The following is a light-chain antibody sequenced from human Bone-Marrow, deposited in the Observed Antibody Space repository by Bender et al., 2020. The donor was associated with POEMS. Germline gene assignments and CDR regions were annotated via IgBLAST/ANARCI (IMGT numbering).Light chain of an antibody. Sequence: NFMLTQPHSVSESPGQTITISCTRSSGSIASNFVHWYQQRPGSSPSTVIYEDYQRPSGVPVRFSGSIDSSSSNSAFLTISGLRTEDEADYYCQSYDSSHHVIFGGGTKLTVL. CDR3: QSYDSSHHVI. CDR2: EDY. CDR1: SGSIASNF. J-gene: IGLJ2*01. V-gene: IGLV6-57*01.